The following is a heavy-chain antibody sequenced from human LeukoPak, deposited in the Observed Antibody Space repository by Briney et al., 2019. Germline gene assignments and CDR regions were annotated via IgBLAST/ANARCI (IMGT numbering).Heavy chain of an antibody. CDR3: ARVHSPIVGATSYYYGMDV. Sequence: SETLSLTCAVYGGSFSGYYWSWIRQPAGKGLEWIGRIYTSGSTNYNPSLKSRVTMSVDTSKNQFSLKLSSVTAADTAVYYCARVHSPIVGATSYYYGMDVWGQGTTVTVSS. CDR1: GGSFSGYY. V-gene: IGHV4-59*10. D-gene: IGHD1-26*01. CDR2: IYTSGST. J-gene: IGHJ6*02.